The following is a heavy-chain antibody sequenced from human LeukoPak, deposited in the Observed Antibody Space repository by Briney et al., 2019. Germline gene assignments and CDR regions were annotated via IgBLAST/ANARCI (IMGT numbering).Heavy chain of an antibody. D-gene: IGHD1-26*01. V-gene: IGHV3-74*01. CDR3: ASDSGSYWSFDY. CDR2: INSDGSST. Sequence: PGGSLRLSCAASGFTFSSYWMHWVRQAPGKGLVWVSRINSDGSSTSYADSVEGRFTISRDNAKNTLYLQMNSLRAEDTAVYYCASDSGSYWSFDYWGQGTLVTVSS. J-gene: IGHJ4*02. CDR1: GFTFSSYW.